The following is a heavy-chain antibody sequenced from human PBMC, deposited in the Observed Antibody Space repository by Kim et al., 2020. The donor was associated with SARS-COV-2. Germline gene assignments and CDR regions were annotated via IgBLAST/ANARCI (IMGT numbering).Heavy chain of an antibody. CDR1: GGSFSGYF. Sequence: SETLSLTCGVHGGSFSGYFWSWIRQTPGKGLEWIGEINDSGKINYNPSLKSRVTISLDKSKNQFSLNLGSVTAADTARYYCARNDFWSGPTAIVVVVVW. V-gene: IGHV4-34*01. CDR2: INDSGKI. J-gene: IGHJ3*01. CDR3: ARNDFWSGPTAIVVVVV. D-gene: IGHD3-3*01.